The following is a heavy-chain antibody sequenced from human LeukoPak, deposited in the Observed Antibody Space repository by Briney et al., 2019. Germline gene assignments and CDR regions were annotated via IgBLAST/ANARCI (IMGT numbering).Heavy chain of an antibody. CDR2: IYHSGST. Sequence: SETLSLTCAVSGGSISSGGYSWSWIRQPPGKGLEWIGYIYHSGSTCYNPSLKSRVTISVDRSKNQFSLKLSSVTAADTAVYYCARNYGDDSSGSEGDDAFDIWGQGTMVTVSS. D-gene: IGHD3-22*01. CDR1: GGSISSGGYS. CDR3: ARNYGDDSSGSEGDDAFDI. V-gene: IGHV4-30-2*01. J-gene: IGHJ3*02.